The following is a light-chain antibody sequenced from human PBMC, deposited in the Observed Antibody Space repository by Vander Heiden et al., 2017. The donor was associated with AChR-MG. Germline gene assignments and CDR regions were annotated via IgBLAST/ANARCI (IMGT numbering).Light chain of an antibody. CDR1: QSVSSN. CDR2: GAS. J-gene: IGKJ1*01. V-gene: IGKV3-15*01. Sequence: EVVMTQSPATLSVSPGERATLSCRASQSVSSNLAWYQQKPGQAPSLLIYGASTRATGIPARFSGSGSGTEFTLTISSLQSEDFAVYYCQQDNIWPQTFGQRTKVEIK. CDR3: QQDNIWPQT.